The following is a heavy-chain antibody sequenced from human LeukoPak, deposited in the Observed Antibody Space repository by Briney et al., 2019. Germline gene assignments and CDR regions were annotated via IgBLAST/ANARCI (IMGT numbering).Heavy chain of an antibody. CDR3: ARTPYYYDSSGYYGDAFDI. D-gene: IGHD3-22*01. V-gene: IGHV1-2*04. CDR1: GYTFTGYY. CDR2: INPNSGGT. J-gene: IGHJ3*02. Sequence: ASVKVSCKASGYTFTGYYMHWVRQAPGQGLEWMGWINPNSGGTHYAQKFQGWVTMTRDTSISTAYMELSRLRSDDTAVYYCARTPYYYDSSGYYGDAFDIWGQGTMVTVSS.